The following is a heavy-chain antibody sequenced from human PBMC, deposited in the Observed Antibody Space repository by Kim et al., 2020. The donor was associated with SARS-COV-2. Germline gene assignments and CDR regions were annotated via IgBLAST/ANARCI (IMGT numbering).Heavy chain of an antibody. CDR3: ARERRGIQYSSGWLGWFDP. V-gene: IGHV3-21*01. J-gene: IGHJ5*02. Sequence: GGSLRLSCAASGFTFSSYSMNWVRQAPGKGLEWVSSISSSSSYIYYADSVKGRFTISRDNAKNSLYLQMNSLRAEDTAVYYCARERRGIQYSSGWLGWFDPWGQGTLVTVSS. CDR1: GFTFSSYS. D-gene: IGHD6-19*01. CDR2: ISSSSSYI.